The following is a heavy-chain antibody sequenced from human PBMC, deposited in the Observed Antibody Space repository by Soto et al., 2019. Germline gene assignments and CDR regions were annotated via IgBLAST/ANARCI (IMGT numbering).Heavy chain of an antibody. CDR1: GGSLSSGDYY. CDR2: IYYSGST. D-gene: IGHD6-19*01. Sequence: SETLSLTCTVSGGSLSSGDYYWSWIRQHPGKGLEWIWYIYYSGSTYYNPSLKSRLTISVDTSKNQFSLKLNSVTAADTAVYFGARESVAVAGKTSYYFDYWGQGALVTVSS. CDR3: ARESVAVAGKTSYYFDY. V-gene: IGHV4-31*03. J-gene: IGHJ4*02.